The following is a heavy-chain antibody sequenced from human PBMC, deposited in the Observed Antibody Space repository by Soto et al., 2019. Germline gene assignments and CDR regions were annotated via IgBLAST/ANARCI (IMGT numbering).Heavy chain of an antibody. CDR1: GFTFSSYW. D-gene: IGHD6-13*01. V-gene: IGHV3-74*01. Sequence: PGGSLRLSCAASGFTFSSYWIHWVRQAPGKGPVWVSRINSDGSSTSYADSVKGRFTISRDNAKNTLYLQINSLRAEDTAVYYCGGGGPGTYFDYGGQGPLVTVS. CDR3: GGGGPGTYFDY. J-gene: IGHJ4*02. CDR2: INSDGSST.